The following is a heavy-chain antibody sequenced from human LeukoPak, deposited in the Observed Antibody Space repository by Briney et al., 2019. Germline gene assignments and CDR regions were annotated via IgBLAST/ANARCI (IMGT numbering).Heavy chain of an antibody. Sequence: SVKLSCKASGGTLSSYVISWVRQAPGQGLEWMGGIIPISGIARYSQKFQGRVTMTADEPTSTAYMELSGLSFEDTAVYFCVRDCTDGVCYTFSRGWFDPWGQGTLVTVSS. CDR2: IIPISGIA. D-gene: IGHD2-8*01. V-gene: IGHV1-69*01. CDR1: GGTLSSYV. J-gene: IGHJ5*02. CDR3: VRDCTDGVCYTFSRGWFDP.